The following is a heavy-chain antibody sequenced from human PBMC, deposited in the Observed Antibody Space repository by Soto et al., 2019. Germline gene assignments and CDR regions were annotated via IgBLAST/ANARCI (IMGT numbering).Heavy chain of an antibody. D-gene: IGHD2-15*01. CDR1: GYTFTSYD. Sequence: GASVKVSCKASGYTFTSYDINWVRQATGQGLEWMGWMNPNSGNTGYAQKFQGRVTMTRNTSISTAYMELSSLGSEDTAVYYCARKVLGGYCIGGSCSAGYYYYMDVWGKGTTVTVSS. J-gene: IGHJ6*03. V-gene: IGHV1-8*01. CDR2: MNPNSGNT. CDR3: ARKVLGGYCIGGSCSAGYYYYMDV.